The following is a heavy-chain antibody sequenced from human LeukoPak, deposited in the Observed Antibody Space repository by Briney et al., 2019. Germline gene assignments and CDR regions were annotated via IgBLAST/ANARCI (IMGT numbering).Heavy chain of an antibody. CDR1: GFTFSSCS. CDR3: ARDWYCSGGSCYSFDY. V-gene: IGHV3-21*01. J-gene: IGHJ4*02. CDR2: ISSSSSYI. Sequence: GGSLRLSCAASGFTFSSCSMNWVRQAPGKGLEWVSSISSSSSYIYYADSVKGRFTISRDNAKNSLYLQMNSLRAEDTAVYYCARDWYCSGGSCYSFDYWGQGTLVTVSS. D-gene: IGHD2-15*01.